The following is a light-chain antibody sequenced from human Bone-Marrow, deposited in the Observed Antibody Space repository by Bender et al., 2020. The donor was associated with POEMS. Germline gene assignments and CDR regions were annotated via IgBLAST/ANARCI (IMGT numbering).Light chain of an antibody. CDR1: SSDVGTYNL. J-gene: IGLJ2*01. V-gene: IGLV2-23*02. CDR2: EVT. Sequence: QSALTQPASVSGSPGQSITISCTGTSSDVGTYNLVSWYQQHPGKAPKLLIYEVTKRPSGVSNRFSGSKSGSTASQTISGLQAEDEADYYCCSYAGTTSFVLFGGGTKVTVL. CDR3: CSYAGTTSFVL.